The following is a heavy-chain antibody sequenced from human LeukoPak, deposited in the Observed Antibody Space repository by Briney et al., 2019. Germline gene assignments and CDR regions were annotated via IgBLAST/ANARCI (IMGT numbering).Heavy chain of an antibody. D-gene: IGHD2-15*01. CDR2: ISNTAGFT. CDR3: AKSNYYCSDSCQPDDAFDV. J-gene: IGHJ3*01. V-gene: IGHV3-23*01. Sequence: GGSLRLSCAASGFTFSTYAMSWVRQVPGKGLEWVSGISNTAGFTYYADSVKGRFTISRDNSKNTLYLQFNSLRAEDTAVYYCAKSNYYCSDSCQPDDAFDVWGQGTMVTVSS. CDR1: GFTFSTYA.